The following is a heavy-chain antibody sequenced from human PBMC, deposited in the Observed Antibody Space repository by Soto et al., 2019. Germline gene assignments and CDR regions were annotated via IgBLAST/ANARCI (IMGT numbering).Heavy chain of an antibody. V-gene: IGHV4-38-2*02. D-gene: IGHD5-18*01. J-gene: IGHJ4*02. CDR3: ARDLGYSYGYDPEGEDDY. CDR1: GYSISSGYY. CDR2: IYHSGST. Sequence: SETLSLTCAVSGYSISSGYYWGWIRQPPGEGLEWIGSIYHSGSTYYNPSLKSRVTISVDTSKNQFSLKLSSVTAADTAVYYCARDLGYSYGYDPEGEDDYWGQGTLVTVSS.